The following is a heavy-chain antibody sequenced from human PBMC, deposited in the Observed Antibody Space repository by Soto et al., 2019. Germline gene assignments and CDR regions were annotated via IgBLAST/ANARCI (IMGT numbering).Heavy chain of an antibody. CDR1: GFTFSSYG. J-gene: IGHJ4*02. Sequence: QVQLVESGGGVVQPGRSLRLSCAASGFTFSSYGMHWVRQAPGKGLEWVAVISYDGSNNYYADSVKGRFTISRDNSKNTLYLQMNSLRAEDTAVYYCAKSPGTGGYSYGYRLDYWGQGTLVTVSS. V-gene: IGHV3-30*18. D-gene: IGHD5-18*01. CDR3: AKSPGTGGYSYGYRLDY. CDR2: ISYDGSNN.